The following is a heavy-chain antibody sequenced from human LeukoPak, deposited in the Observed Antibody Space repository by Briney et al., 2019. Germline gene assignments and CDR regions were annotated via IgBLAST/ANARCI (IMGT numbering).Heavy chain of an antibody. J-gene: IGHJ4*02. D-gene: IGHD3-22*01. V-gene: IGHV4-4*02. CDR2: IYHSGST. CDR1: GGSFSSSNW. CDR3: ARASYSYDINGWVPFDY. Sequence: SETLSLTCAVSGGSFSSSNWWSWIRQPPGKGLEWIGEIYHSGSTNYNPSLKSRVTISVDKSKTHFSLRLSSVTAADTAVYYCARASYSYDINGWVPFDYWGQGTLVTVSS.